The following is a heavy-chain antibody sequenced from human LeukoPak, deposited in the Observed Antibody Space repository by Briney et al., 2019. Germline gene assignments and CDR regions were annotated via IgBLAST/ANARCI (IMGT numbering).Heavy chain of an antibody. V-gene: IGHV3-30*18. Sequence: GGSLRLSCAASGFTFSSYGMHWVRQAPGKGLEWVAVISYDGSNKYYADSVKGRFTISRDNSKNTLYLQMNSLRAEDTAVYYCAKDSIAVAGTYFDYWGQGTPVTVSS. CDR2: ISYDGSNK. CDR1: GFTFSSYG. D-gene: IGHD6-19*01. CDR3: AKDSIAVAGTYFDY. J-gene: IGHJ4*02.